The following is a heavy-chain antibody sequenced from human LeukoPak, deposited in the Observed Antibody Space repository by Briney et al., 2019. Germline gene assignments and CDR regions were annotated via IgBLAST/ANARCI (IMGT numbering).Heavy chain of an antibody. CDR3: AHRRSGWYGDAFDI. D-gene: IGHD6-19*01. J-gene: IGHJ3*02. CDR2: IYWDDDK. Sequence: SGPTLVKPTQTLTLTCTFSGFSLSTSGVGVGWIRQPPGKALEWPALIYWDDDKRYSPSLKSRLTITKDTSKNQVVLTMTNMDPVDTATYYCAHRRSGWYGDAFDIWGQGTMVTVSS. V-gene: IGHV2-5*02. CDR1: GFSLSTSGVG.